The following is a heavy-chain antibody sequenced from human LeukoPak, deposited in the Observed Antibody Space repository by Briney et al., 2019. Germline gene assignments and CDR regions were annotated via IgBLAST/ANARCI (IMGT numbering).Heavy chain of an antibody. Sequence: SETLSLICTVSGGSISDYYRGWIRQPPGKGLEWIGYFYNSGSSTYNPSLKSRVTISADTSKNQFSLKLNSVTAADTAVYYCTRGAGWLIDYWGQGILVTVSS. J-gene: IGHJ4*02. CDR3: TRGAGWLIDY. V-gene: IGHV4-59*01. CDR1: GGSISDYY. D-gene: IGHD3-16*01. CDR2: FYNSGSS.